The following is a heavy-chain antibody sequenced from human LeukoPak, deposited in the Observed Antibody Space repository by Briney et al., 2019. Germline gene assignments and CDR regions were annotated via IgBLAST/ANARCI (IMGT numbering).Heavy chain of an antibody. CDR2: MRRGSDVK. J-gene: IGHJ3*01. CDR1: GFTFSDYY. V-gene: IGHV3-11*05. D-gene: IGHD6-13*01. CDR3: AREVGGSRAFDV. Sequence: PGGSLRLSCAGSGFTFSDYYMAWTRQAPGKGLQRISYMRRGSDVKTYADSVEGRFTISRDNDKNSLYLQMNSLTAEDTAIYYCAREVGGSRAFDVWGQGTMVTVSS.